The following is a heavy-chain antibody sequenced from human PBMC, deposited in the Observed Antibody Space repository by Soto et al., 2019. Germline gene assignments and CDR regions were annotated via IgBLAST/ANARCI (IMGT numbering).Heavy chain of an antibody. CDR2: IKSKTDGGTT. CDR3: TTGPLYDSSGYSDLHY. D-gene: IGHD3-22*01. V-gene: IGHV3-15*01. J-gene: IGHJ4*02. Sequence: EVQLVESGGGLVKPGGSLRLSCAASGFTFSNAWMSWVRQAPGKGLEWVGRIKSKTDGGTTDYAAPVKGRFTISRDDSKNTLYLQMNSLKTEDTAVYYCTTGPLYDSSGYSDLHYWGQGTLVTVSS. CDR1: GFTFSNAW.